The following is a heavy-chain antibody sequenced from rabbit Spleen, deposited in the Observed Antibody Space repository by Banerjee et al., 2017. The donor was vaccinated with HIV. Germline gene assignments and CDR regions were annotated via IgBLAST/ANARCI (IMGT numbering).Heavy chain of an antibody. J-gene: IGHJ4*01. V-gene: IGHV1S45*01. Sequence: QEQLEESGGGLVKPEGSLTLTCAASGFSFSSRYYICWVRQAPGKGLEWIACIDSGSSGDTGYATWAKSRFTISKTSSTTVTLQMTSLTAADTATYFCARETSSGWGVVSYYFNLWGPGTLVTVS. CDR3: ARETSSGWGVVSYYFNL. CDR2: IDSGSSGDT. D-gene: IGHD4-1*01. CDR1: GFSFSSRYY.